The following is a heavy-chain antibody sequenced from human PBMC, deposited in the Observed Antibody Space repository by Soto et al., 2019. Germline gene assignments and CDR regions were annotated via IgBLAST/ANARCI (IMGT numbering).Heavy chain of an antibody. CDR3: ARVAVAGTRVDY. CDR1: GDSISGSPYF. V-gene: IGHV4-39*07. CDR2: IFYDGYT. D-gene: IGHD6-19*01. Sequence: PSETLSLTCTVSGDSISGSPYFWGWIRQPPGKRLEWIGSIFYDGYTVYSPSLQSRVTISVDKSKNQFSLKLSSVTAADTAVYYCARVAVAGTRVDYWGQGTLVTVSS. J-gene: IGHJ4*02.